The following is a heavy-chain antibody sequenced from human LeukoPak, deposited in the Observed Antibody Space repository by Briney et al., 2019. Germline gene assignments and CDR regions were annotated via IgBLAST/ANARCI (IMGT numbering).Heavy chain of an antibody. CDR1: GFTFSSYT. J-gene: IGHJ4*02. D-gene: IGHD3-22*01. CDR2: IRRSPSYI. Sequence: PGGSLRLSCAASGFTFSSYTMTWVRQAPGKGLEWVSSIRRSPSYIYYADSVKGRFTISRDNAKNSLYLQMNSLRAEDTAVYYCARYDNSGYFPCDYWGQGTLVTVSS. CDR3: ARYDNSGYFPCDY. V-gene: IGHV3-21*01.